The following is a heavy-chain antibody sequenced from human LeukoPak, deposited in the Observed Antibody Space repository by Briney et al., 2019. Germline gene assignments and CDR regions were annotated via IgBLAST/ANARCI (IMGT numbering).Heavy chain of an antibody. CDR1: GGSISSYY. V-gene: IGHV4-59*01. Sequence: SETLSLTCTVSGGSISSYYWSWIRQPPGKGLEWIGYIYYSGSTNYNPSLKSRVTMSVDTSKNQFSLKLSSVTAADTAVYYCARDKVYFDSGGALDIWGQGTMVTVSS. J-gene: IGHJ3*02. D-gene: IGHD3-22*01. CDR3: ARDKVYFDSGGALDI. CDR2: IYYSGST.